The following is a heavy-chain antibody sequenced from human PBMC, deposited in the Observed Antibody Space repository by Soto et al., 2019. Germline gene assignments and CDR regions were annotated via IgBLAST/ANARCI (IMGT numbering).Heavy chain of an antibody. CDR3: ARQGHVWGSYRPIDY. Sequence: PSETLSLTCTVSGGSISSSSYYWGWIRQPPGKGLEWIGSIYYSGSTYYNPSLKSRVTISVDTSKNQFSLKLSSVTAADTAVYYCARQGHVWGSYRPIDYWGQGTLVTVSS. J-gene: IGHJ4*02. CDR2: IYYSGST. D-gene: IGHD3-16*02. V-gene: IGHV4-39*01. CDR1: GGSISSSSYY.